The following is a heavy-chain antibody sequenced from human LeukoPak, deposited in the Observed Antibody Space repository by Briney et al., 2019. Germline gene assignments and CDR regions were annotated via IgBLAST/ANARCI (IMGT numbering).Heavy chain of an antibody. J-gene: IGHJ4*02. CDR1: GFTFSSYG. CDR3: AYQEEYCSGGSCYSSAFDY. V-gene: IGHV3-30*03. Sequence: GGSLRLSCAASGFTFSSYGMHWVRQAPGKGLEWVAVISYDGSNKYYADSVKGRFTISRDNSKNTLYLQMNSLRAEDTAVYYCAYQEEYCSGGSCYSSAFDYWGQGTLVTVSS. D-gene: IGHD2-15*01. CDR2: ISYDGSNK.